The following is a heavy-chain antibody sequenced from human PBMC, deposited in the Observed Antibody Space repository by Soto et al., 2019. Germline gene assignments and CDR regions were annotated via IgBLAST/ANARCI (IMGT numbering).Heavy chain of an antibody. J-gene: IGHJ4*02. D-gene: IGHD1-26*01. CDR2: IKSKTDGETI. Sequence: PGGSLRLSCAASGFTFTKAWMSWVRQAPGKGLEWVGRIKSKTDGETIDYAAPVRGRFTISRDDSKNTLYLQMNSLKTEDTAVYYCFIYRRVGGTSTYFDNWGQGTQVTGSS. CDR3: FIYRRVGGTSTYFDN. CDR1: GFTFTKAW. V-gene: IGHV3-15*01.